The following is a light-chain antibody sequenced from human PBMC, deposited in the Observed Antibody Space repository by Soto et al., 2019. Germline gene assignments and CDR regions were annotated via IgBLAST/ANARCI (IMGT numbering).Light chain of an antibody. J-gene: IGLJ2*01. Sequence: QSVLTQSPSASGTPGQRVTISCSGSSSNIGSHTVTWYQQVPGTAPKLLIFSHNQRPSGVPDRFSGSKSGTSASLAISGLQSDDEADYYCTAWDARLNGQVFGGGTKVTVL. V-gene: IGLV1-44*01. CDR2: SHN. CDR1: SSNIGSHT. CDR3: TAWDARLNGQV.